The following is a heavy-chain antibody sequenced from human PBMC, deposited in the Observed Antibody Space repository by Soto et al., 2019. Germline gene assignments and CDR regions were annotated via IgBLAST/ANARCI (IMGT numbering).Heavy chain of an antibody. CDR3: AKDPSITIFPGNWFDP. CDR1: GFTFSSYG. J-gene: IGHJ5*02. V-gene: IGHV3-30*18. D-gene: IGHD3-3*01. Sequence: PGGSLRLSCAASGFTFSSYGMHWVRQAPGKGLEWVAVISYDGSNKYYADSVKGRFTIPRDNSKNTLYLQMNSLRAEDTAVYYCAKDPSITIFPGNWFDPWGQGTLVTVSS. CDR2: ISYDGSNK.